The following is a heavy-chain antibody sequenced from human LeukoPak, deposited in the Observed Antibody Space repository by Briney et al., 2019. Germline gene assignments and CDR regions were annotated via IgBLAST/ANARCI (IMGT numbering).Heavy chain of an antibody. J-gene: IGHJ4*02. CDR3: ARRSGRRYEY. D-gene: IGHD5-24*01. V-gene: IGHV3-48*03. CDR1: GFTFRSYE. CDR2: ISGGGEST. Sequence: GGSLRLSCAASGFTFRSYEMNWVRHAPGRGLEWVSHISGGGESTVYPDAVKGRFTISRDNAKNSLYLQMNSLRVEDTDVYYCARRSGRRYEYWGQGVLVTVSP.